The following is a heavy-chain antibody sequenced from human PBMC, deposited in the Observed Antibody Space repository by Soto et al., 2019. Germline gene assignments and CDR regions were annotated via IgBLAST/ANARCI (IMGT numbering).Heavy chain of an antibody. Sequence: QVQLVESGGGVVQPGRSLRLSCAASGFTFSSNGMHWVRQAPGKGLEWVAVTSYDGSTKYYADSVKGRFTISRDNSKNTLYLEMNSLRADDTAVYYCTGEVASGYWVQGTLVTVSS. CDR3: TGEVASGY. V-gene: IGHV3-30*03. CDR2: TSYDGSTK. J-gene: IGHJ4*02. D-gene: IGHD2-8*02. CDR1: GFTFSSNG.